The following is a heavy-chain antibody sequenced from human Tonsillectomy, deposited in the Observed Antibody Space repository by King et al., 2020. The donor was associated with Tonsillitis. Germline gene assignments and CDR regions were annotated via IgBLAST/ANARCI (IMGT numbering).Heavy chain of an antibody. J-gene: IGHJ3*02. CDR2: SHDGNTK. CDR3: AREACSSGRCGIFDI. CDR1: GLTCSASI. V-gene: IGHV3-30*01. D-gene: IGHD6-19*01. Sequence: VQLVESGGGVVQPGGSLRLSCAASGLTCSASIIHLVRQAPGHRLEWLALSHDGNTKTYAGTMKGRFTISGDNSQNTVYLQMNSLRAEDTAVYYCAREACSSGRCGIFDIWGQGTKVTVSS.